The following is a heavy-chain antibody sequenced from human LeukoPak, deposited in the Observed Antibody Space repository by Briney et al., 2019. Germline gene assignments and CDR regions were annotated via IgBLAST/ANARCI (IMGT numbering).Heavy chain of an antibody. D-gene: IGHD2-8*01. CDR1: GFTFSSYA. J-gene: IGHJ3*02. Sequence: GGSLRLSCAASGFTFSSYAMSWVRQAPGKGLEWVSVIYSGGSTYYADSVKGRFTISRDNSKNTLYLQMNSLRAEDTAVYYCARDHNGVSAFDIWGQGTMVTVSS. CDR2: IYSGGST. V-gene: IGHV3-53*01. CDR3: ARDHNGVSAFDI.